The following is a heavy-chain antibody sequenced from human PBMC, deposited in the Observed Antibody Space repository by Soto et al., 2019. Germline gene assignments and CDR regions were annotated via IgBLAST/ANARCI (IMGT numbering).Heavy chain of an antibody. Sequence: GGSLRLSCAVSGFTVRANYMSWVRQAPGKGLEWVSVIYSGGTTYYADSVKGRFIISRDISKNTLYLQMNSLRAEDTAVYYCATTSIVGATGAFDIWGQGTMVTVSS. D-gene: IGHD1-26*01. J-gene: IGHJ3*02. CDR2: IYSGGTT. CDR1: GFTVRANY. CDR3: ATTSIVGATGAFDI. V-gene: IGHV3-53*05.